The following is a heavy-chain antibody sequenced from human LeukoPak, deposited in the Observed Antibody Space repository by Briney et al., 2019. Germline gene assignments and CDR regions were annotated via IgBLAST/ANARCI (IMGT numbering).Heavy chain of an antibody. Sequence: GGSLRLSCAASGFSFRDYTMNWVRQAPGKGLEWVASISSSSSYIYFADSVKGRFTISRDNAKNSLYLQMNSLRAEDTAVYYCARALPSPLYSGSYADAFDIWGQGTMVTVSS. D-gene: IGHD1-26*01. V-gene: IGHV3-21*01. CDR1: GFSFRDYT. CDR2: ISSSSSYI. CDR3: ARALPSPLYSGSYADAFDI. J-gene: IGHJ3*02.